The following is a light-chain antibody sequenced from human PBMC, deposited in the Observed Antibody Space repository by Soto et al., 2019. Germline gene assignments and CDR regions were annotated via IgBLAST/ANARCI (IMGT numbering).Light chain of an antibody. CDR3: QQYGESSYA. CDR1: QNLSSSY. CDR2: GAS. Sequence: EIVLTQSPGTLSLSPGERATLSCRASQNLSSSYLAWYQQKPGQPPRLLIFGASNRATGIPDRFSGSGSGTDFTLTINRLEPEDFAVYYCQQYGESSYAFGQGTKLQIK. J-gene: IGKJ2*01. V-gene: IGKV3-20*01.